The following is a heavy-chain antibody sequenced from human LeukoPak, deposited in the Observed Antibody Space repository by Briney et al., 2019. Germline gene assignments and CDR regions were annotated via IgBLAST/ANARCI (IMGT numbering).Heavy chain of an antibody. D-gene: IGHD3-22*01. CDR2: IYPGDSDT. Sequence: GESLQISCKGSGYSFTSYWIGWVRQMPGKGLEWMGIIYPGDSDTRYSPSFQGQVTISADKSISTAYLQWSSLKASDTAMYYCARPHYYDRRGLNTDYWGQGTLVTVSS. CDR3: ARPHYYDRRGLNTDY. CDR1: GYSFTSYW. V-gene: IGHV5-51*01. J-gene: IGHJ4*02.